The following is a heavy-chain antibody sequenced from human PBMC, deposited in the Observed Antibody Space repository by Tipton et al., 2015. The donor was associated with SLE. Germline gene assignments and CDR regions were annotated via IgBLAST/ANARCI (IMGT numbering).Heavy chain of an antibody. V-gene: IGHV4-34*01. Sequence: GLVKPSETLSLTCAVYGGSFSGYYWSWIRQPPGKGLEWIGEINHSGSTNHNPSLKSRVTISVDTSKNQFSLKLSSVTAADTAVYYCARGYCSSTSCYRWFDPWGQGTLVTVSS. J-gene: IGHJ5*02. D-gene: IGHD2-2*01. CDR3: ARGYCSSTSCYRWFDP. CDR1: GGSFSGYY. CDR2: INHSGST.